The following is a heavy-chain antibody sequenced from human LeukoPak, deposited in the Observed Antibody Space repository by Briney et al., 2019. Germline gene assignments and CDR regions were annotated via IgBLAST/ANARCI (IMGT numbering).Heavy chain of an antibody. Sequence: GGSLRLCCAASGFTFSSYAMSWVRQAPGKGLEWVSGISSSGGSTYYADSVKGRFTISRDNSKNTLYLQMNSLRADDTAVYFCARGWLQPDSWGQGTLVTVSS. CDR3: ARGWLQPDS. CDR2: ISSSGGST. CDR1: GFTFSSYA. J-gene: IGHJ4*02. V-gene: IGHV3-23*01. D-gene: IGHD6-19*01.